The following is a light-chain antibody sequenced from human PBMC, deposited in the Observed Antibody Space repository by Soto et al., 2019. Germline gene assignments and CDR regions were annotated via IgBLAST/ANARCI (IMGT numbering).Light chain of an antibody. CDR1: QSVLYSSNNKNY. CDR2: WAS. V-gene: IGKV4-1*01. Sequence: EIVVTQSPDSLAVSLGERATINCKSSQSVLYSSNNKNYLAWYQQKPRQPPKLLIYWASTRESGVPDRLSGSGSGTDFTLTISSLQAEDVAVYYCQQYYNTTLTFGGGTKVDIX. J-gene: IGKJ4*01. CDR3: QQYYNTTLT.